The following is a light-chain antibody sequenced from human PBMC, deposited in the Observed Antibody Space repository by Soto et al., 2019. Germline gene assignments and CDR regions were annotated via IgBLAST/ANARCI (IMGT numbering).Light chain of an antibody. CDR1: QSINSY. V-gene: IGKV1-39*01. CDR2: AAS. Sequence: DIQMTQSPSSQSASVGDRVTITCRASQSINSYLNWYQQKPGKAPKLLIYAASSLQSGVPSRFSGSGSETDFTRTISRLQPDDFATDYWQQSFSTPRTFGQGTRVEI. CDR3: QQSFSTPRT. J-gene: IGKJ1*01.